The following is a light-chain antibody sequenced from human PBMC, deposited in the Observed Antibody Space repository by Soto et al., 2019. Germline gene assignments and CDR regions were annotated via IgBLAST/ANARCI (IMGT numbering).Light chain of an antibody. V-gene: IGKV3-15*01. J-gene: IGKJ3*01. CDR3: QQYNNWPFT. CDR1: QSVSSN. Sequence: EIVMTQSPATLSVSPGERATLSCRASQSVSSNLAWYQQKPGQAPRLLIYGASTRAIGIPARFSGSESGTEFTLTISSLQSGDFAVYYCQQYNNWPFTFGPGTKVDIK. CDR2: GAS.